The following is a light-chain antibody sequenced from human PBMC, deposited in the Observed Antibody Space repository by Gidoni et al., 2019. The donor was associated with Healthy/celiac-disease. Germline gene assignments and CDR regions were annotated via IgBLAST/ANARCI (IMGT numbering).Light chain of an antibody. J-gene: IGKJ1*01. CDR3: QQYNNWPPWT. CDR1: QSVRSN. V-gene: IGKV3-15*01. CDR2: GAS. Sequence: EIVMTPSPATLSVSPGERATLYCRASQSVRSNLAWYQQKPGQAPRLLIYGASTRATGIPARFSGSGSGKEFTLTISSLQSEDFAVYYCQQYNNWPPWTFGQXTKVEIK.